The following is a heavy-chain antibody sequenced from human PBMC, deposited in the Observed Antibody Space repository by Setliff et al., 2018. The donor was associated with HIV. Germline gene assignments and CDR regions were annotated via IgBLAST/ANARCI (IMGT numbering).Heavy chain of an antibody. CDR1: GASMSGHY. CDR3: ARDLPELTGRSFDP. V-gene: IGHV4-59*11. D-gene: IGHD7-27*01. CDR2: VYYTGTT. J-gene: IGHJ5*02. Sequence: KTSETLSLTCTVSGASMSGHYWSWLRQPPGKTLEWIGYVYYTGTTNYNPSLQSRVTISLDTSKSQFSLKLTSATAADTAVYYCARDLPELTGRSFDPWGQGIQVTVSS.